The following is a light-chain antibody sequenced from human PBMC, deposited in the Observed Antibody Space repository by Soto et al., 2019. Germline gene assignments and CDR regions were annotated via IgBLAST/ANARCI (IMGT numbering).Light chain of an antibody. CDR3: QKSYSAHLK. Sequence: DIQMTQSPSSLSASVGDRVTISCRASQNIFTYLNWYQQKTGKAPNLLIFADSNLQSGVPSRFSGSGYGTDFTITINTLQREDFATYHCQKSYSAHLKFGKGNKV. J-gene: IGKJ1*01. V-gene: IGKV1-39*01. CDR1: QNIFTY. CDR2: ADS.